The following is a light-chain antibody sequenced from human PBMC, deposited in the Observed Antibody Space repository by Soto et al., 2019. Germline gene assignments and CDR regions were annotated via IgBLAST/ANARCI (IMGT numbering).Light chain of an antibody. CDR3: QQYNNWPPWP. CDR2: AAS. J-gene: IGKJ1*01. CDR1: QSVRSN. Sequence: GMSQSPAAVSVYPGERATLSCRASQSVRSNLAWYQQKPGQAPRLLIYAASTVATGIPARFSGSGSGTEFTLTISSLQSEDFAVYYCQQYNNWPPWPFGQGSKAAIK. V-gene: IGKV3-15*01.